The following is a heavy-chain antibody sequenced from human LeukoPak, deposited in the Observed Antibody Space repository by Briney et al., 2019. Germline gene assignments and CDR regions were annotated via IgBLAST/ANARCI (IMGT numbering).Heavy chain of an antibody. CDR1: GGTFSSYA. CDR3: ARAPYDSSGYYSQAIDY. Sequence: ASVKVSCKACGGTFSSYAISWVRQAPGQGLEWMGRIIPILGIANYAQKFQGRVTITADKSTSTAYMELSSLRSEDTAVYYCARAPYDSSGYYSQAIDYWGQGTLVTVSS. J-gene: IGHJ4*02. CDR2: IIPILGIA. V-gene: IGHV1-69*04. D-gene: IGHD3-22*01.